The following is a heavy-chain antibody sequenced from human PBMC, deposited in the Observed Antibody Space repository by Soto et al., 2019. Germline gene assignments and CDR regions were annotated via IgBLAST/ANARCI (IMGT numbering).Heavy chain of an antibody. CDR1: GFTFSSYG. D-gene: IGHD1-1*01. V-gene: IGHV3-33*01. J-gene: IGHJ3*02. CDR2: IWYDGSNK. CDR3: ARRRVNGLNAFDI. Sequence: GGSLRLSCAASGFTFSSYGMHWVRQAPGKGLEWVAVIWYDGSNKYYADSVKGRFTISRDNSKNTLYLQMNSLRAEDTAVYYCARRRVNGLNAFDIWGQGTMVTVSS.